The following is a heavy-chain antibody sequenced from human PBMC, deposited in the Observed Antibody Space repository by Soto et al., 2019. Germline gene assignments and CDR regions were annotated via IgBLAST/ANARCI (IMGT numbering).Heavy chain of an antibody. CDR1: GYTLSSYY. J-gene: IGHJ3*01. CDR3: PRAGPTIRAVEL. D-gene: IGHD1-26*01. CDR2: INPTRDHT. Sequence: QVQLVQSGAEVKKPGASVKVSCKASGYTLSSYYIHWVRQAPGQGLECMGIINPTRDHTNLAQNFNGRVTLTRETYTNTDHREMTSLTSADTDCDYCPRAGPTIRAVELWGQGTVVAVSS. V-gene: IGHV1-46*01.